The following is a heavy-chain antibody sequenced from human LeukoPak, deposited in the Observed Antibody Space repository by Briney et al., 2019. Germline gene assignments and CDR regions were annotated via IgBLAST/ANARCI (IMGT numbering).Heavy chain of an antibody. CDR2: ISSSSYI. CDR1: GFTFTTYT. CDR3: ARDRSIHDSSGYYFDY. D-gene: IGHD3-22*01. Sequence: GGSLRLSCAASGFTFTTYTMNWVRQAPGKGLEWVSSISSSSYIYYADSVKGRFTISRDNAKNSLYLQMNSLRAEDTAVYYCARDRSIHDSSGYYFDYWGQGTLVTVSS. V-gene: IGHV3-21*01. J-gene: IGHJ4*02.